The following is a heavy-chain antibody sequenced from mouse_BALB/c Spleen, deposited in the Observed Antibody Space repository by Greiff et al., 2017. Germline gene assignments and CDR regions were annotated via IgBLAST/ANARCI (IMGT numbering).Heavy chain of an antibody. CDR1: GFTFSDYY. J-gene: IGHJ4*01. V-gene: IGHV5-4*02. CDR2: ISDGGSYT. Sequence: EVQLVESGGGLVKPGGSLKLSCAASGFTFSDYYMYWVRQTPEKRLEWVATISDGGSYTYYPDSVKGRFTISRDNAKNNLYLQMSSLKSEDTAMYYCARVGDDDAMDDWGQGTSVTVSS. CDR3: ARVGDDDAMDD. D-gene: IGHD2-3*01.